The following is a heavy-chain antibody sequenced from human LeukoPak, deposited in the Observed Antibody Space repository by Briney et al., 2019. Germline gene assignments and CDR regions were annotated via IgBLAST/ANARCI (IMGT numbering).Heavy chain of an antibody. CDR3: AKAGGSAWYEY. CDR2: INSDGSST. CDR1: GFTFSSNW. J-gene: IGHJ4*02. Sequence: GGSLRLSCAASGFTFSSNWMHWVRQGPGKGLVWVSRINSDGSSTNYADSVKGRFTISRDNAKNTLYLQMNSLRAEDTAAYYCAKAGGSAWYEYWGQGSLVTVSS. D-gene: IGHD6-13*01. V-gene: IGHV3-74*01.